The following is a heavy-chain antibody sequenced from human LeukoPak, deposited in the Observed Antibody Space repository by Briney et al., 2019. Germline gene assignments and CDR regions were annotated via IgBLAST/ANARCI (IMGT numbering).Heavy chain of an antibody. CDR3: ARDLGCSGGSCYSYYYGMDV. D-gene: IGHD2-15*01. J-gene: IGHJ6*02. CDR2: IYYSGST. V-gene: IGHV4-59*01. CDR1: GGSTSSYY. Sequence: SETLSLTCTVSGGSTSSYYWSWIRQPPGKGLEWIGYIYYSGSTNYNPSLKSRVTISVDTSKNQFSLKLSSVTAADTAVYYCARDLGCSGGSCYSYYYGMDVWGQGTTVTVSS.